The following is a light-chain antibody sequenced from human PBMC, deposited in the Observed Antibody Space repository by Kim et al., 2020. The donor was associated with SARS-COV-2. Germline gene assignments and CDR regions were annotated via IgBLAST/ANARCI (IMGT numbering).Light chain of an antibody. Sequence: EMVLTQSPGTLSLSPGERATLSCRASESVSSSDVAWYQQKPGQAPRLLIYGASSRATGIADRFSGSGSGTDFTLTISRLEPEDFAVYYCQQYVSSPTFGQGTRLEIK. V-gene: IGKV3-20*01. CDR1: ESVSSSD. CDR2: GAS. J-gene: IGKJ5*01. CDR3: QQYVSSPT.